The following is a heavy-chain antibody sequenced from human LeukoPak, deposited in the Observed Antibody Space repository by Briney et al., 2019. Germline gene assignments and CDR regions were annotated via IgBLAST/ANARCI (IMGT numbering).Heavy chain of an antibody. CDR1: GHSFTTYG. CDR2: MNPNSGNT. V-gene: IGHV1-8*02. CDR3: ARVGIVATLDY. Sequence: GASVKVSCKTSGHSFTTYGVTWVRQAPGQGLEWMGWMNPNSGNTGYAQKFQGRVTMTRNTPISTAYMELSSLRSEDTAVYYCARVGIVATLDYWGQGTLVTVSS. J-gene: IGHJ4*02. D-gene: IGHD5-12*01.